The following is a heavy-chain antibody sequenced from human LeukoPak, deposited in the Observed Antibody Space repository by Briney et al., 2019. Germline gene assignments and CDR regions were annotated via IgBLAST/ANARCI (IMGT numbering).Heavy chain of an antibody. CDR3: VYEKGYSSSWYDY. D-gene: IGHD6-13*01. CDR2: IIPIFGTA. Sequence: ASEKVSCKASGYTFTSYYMHWVRQAPGQGLEWMGGIIPIFGTANYAQKFQGRVTITADESTSTAYMELSSLRSEDTAVYYCVYEKGYSSSWYDYWGQGTLVTVSS. CDR1: GYTFTSYY. J-gene: IGHJ4*02. V-gene: IGHV1-69*13.